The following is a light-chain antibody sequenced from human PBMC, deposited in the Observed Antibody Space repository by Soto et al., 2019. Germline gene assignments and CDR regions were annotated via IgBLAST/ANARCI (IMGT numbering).Light chain of an antibody. J-gene: IGKJ5*01. CDR3: QQSYSTPIT. CDR2: AAS. CDR1: QNISSY. V-gene: IGKV1-39*01. Sequence: IQMAQSPSSLSASVGDRVTITCRASQNISSYLNWYQQKPGKAPKLLIYAASSLQSGVPSRFSGSGSGTDFTLTISSLQPEDFATYYCQQSYSTPITFGQGTLLEIK.